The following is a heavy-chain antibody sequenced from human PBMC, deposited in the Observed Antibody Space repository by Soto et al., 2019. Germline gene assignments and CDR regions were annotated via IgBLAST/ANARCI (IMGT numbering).Heavy chain of an antibody. V-gene: IGHV3-23*01. D-gene: IGHD3-3*01. J-gene: IGHJ6*02. Sequence: GGSLRLSCAASGFIFSSYAMSWVRQAPGKGLEWVSAISGSGGSTYYADSVKGRFTISRDNSKNTLYLQMNSLRAEDTALYYCAKRRYYVFWSGXYASYDGMDVWSQGTTVTVSS. CDR1: GFIFSSYA. CDR2: ISGSGGST. CDR3: AKRRYYVFWSGXYASYDGMDV.